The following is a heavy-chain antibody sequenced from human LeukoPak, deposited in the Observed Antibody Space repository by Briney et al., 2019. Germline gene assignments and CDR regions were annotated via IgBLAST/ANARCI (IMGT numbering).Heavy chain of an antibody. Sequence: ASVKVSCKASGYTFTSYGINWVRQAPGQGLEWMGWISPYNGNTNYAQNLQGRVTMTTDTSTRTAYMEVTGLRSDDTAVYYCARDVARGTASRDDAFDIWGQGTMVTVSS. V-gene: IGHV1-18*01. CDR3: ARDVARGTASRDDAFDI. CDR1: GYTFTSYG. J-gene: IGHJ3*02. CDR2: ISPYNGNT. D-gene: IGHD3-16*01.